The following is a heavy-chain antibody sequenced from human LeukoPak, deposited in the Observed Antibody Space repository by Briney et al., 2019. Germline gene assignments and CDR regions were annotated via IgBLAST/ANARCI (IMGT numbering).Heavy chain of an antibody. CDR3: ARQMNTVTADY. CDR2: IFYSGST. J-gene: IGHJ4*02. Sequence: SGTLSLTCTASGVLISSSSYFWGWIRQPPGKGLEWIGSIFYSGSTYYNPSLNSRVTISIDTSKNQFSLRLSSVTAADTAVYYCARQMNTVTADYWGQGTLVTVSS. CDR1: GVLISSSSYF. D-gene: IGHD4-17*01. V-gene: IGHV4-39*01.